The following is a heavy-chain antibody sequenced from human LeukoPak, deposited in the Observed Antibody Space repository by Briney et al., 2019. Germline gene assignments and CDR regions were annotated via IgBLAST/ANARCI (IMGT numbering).Heavy chain of an antibody. D-gene: IGHD3-10*01. Sequence: GESLKISCKGSGYSFTSYWIGWVRQMPGKGREWMGIIYPCDSDTRYSPSFQGQVTISADKSISTAYLQWSSLKASDTAMYSCARGGYYYGSGSYYYYGMDVWGQGTTVTVSS. CDR1: GYSFTSYW. CDR2: IYPCDSDT. J-gene: IGHJ6*02. V-gene: IGHV5-51*01. CDR3: ARGGYYYGSGSYYYYGMDV.